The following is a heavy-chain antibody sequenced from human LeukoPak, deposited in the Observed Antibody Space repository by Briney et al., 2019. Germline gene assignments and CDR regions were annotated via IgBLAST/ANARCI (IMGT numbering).Heavy chain of an antibody. Sequence: GGSLRLSCAASGFTFSSYAMSWVRQAPGKGLEWVSAISGSGGSTYYADSVKGRFTISRDNSKNTLYLQMNSLRAEDTAVYCCAKDWYSSGWSDAFDIWGQGTMVTVSS. D-gene: IGHD6-19*01. J-gene: IGHJ3*02. CDR2: ISGSGGST. CDR3: AKDWYSSGWSDAFDI. V-gene: IGHV3-23*01. CDR1: GFTFSSYA.